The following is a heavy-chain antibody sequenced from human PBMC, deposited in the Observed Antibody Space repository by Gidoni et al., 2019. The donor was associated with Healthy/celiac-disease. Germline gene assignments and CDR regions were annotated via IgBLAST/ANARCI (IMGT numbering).Heavy chain of an antibody. Sequence: EVQLVESGGGLIQPGGSLRLSCAASGFPVRSNYMSWVRQAPGKGLEWVSVIYSGGSTYYADSVKGRFTISRDNSKNTLYLQMNSLRAEDTAVYYCARLNDFWSGSYGMDVWGQGTTVTVSS. J-gene: IGHJ6*02. D-gene: IGHD3-3*01. CDR2: IYSGGST. CDR1: GFPVRSNY. V-gene: IGHV3-53*01. CDR3: ARLNDFWSGSYGMDV.